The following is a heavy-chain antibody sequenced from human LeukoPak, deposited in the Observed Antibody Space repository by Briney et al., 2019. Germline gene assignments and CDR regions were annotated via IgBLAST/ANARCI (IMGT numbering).Heavy chain of an antibody. V-gene: IGHV1-8*01. Sequence: ASVKVSCKASGYTFTSYDINWVRQATGQGLEWMGWMNPNSGNTGYAQKLQGRVTMTRNTSISTAYMELSSLRSEDTAVYYCAGDGGYGGSRAFDIWGQGTMVTVSS. CDR1: GYTFTSYD. CDR3: AGDGGYGGSRAFDI. CDR2: MNPNSGNT. D-gene: IGHD1-26*01. J-gene: IGHJ3*02.